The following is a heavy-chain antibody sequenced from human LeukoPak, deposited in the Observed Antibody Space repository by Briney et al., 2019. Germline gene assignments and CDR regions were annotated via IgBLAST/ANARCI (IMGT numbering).Heavy chain of an antibody. J-gene: IGHJ4*02. CDR3: ASLGYCSSASCSFDY. V-gene: IGHV5-51*01. CDR1: GYSFTSYW. CDR2: IYPGDFDT. Sequence: GESLKISCKGSGYSFTSYWIGWVRQMPGKGLEWMGIIYPGDFDTRYSPSFQGQVTISADKSISTAYLQWSSLKASDTAMYYCASLGYCSSASCSFDYWGQGALVTVSS. D-gene: IGHD2-2*03.